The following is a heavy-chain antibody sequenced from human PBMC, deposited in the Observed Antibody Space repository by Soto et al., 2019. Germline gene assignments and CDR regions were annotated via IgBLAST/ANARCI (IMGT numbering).Heavy chain of an antibody. V-gene: IGHV5-51*01. CDR1: GYSFTSYW. D-gene: IGHD2-2*01. Sequence: GESLKISCKGSGYSFTSYWIGWVRQMPGKGLEWMGIIYPGDSDTRYSPSFQGQVTISADKSISTAYLQWSSLKASDTAMYYCARRPGYCSNTSCFNWFDPWGQGTLVTVSS. J-gene: IGHJ5*02. CDR2: IYPGDSDT. CDR3: ARRPGYCSNTSCFNWFDP.